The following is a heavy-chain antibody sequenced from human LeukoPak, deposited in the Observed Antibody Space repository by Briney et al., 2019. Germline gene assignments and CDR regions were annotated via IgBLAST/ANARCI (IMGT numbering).Heavy chain of an antibody. Sequence: SETLSLTCTVSGGSISGYYCSWIRQPPGEGLEWIAYIHSNGYTNYNPSLKSRVTIFSLKVTSVTAADTAMYYCTKREGPISGSYDYFDPWGQGTLVTVS. CDR1: GGSISGYY. V-gene: IGHV4-4*09. CDR3: TKREGPISGSYDYFDP. CDR2: IHSNGYT. J-gene: IGHJ5*02. D-gene: IGHD1-26*01.